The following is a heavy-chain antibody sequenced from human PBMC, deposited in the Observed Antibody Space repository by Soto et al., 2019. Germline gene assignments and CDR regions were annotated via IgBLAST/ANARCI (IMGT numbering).Heavy chain of an antibody. CDR1: GGTFRSYA. CDR2: IIPIFGTA. D-gene: IGHD2-21*02. CDR3: ARSDYCGGDCYAFLDY. Sequence: QVQLVQSGAEVKKPGSSVRVSCKASGGTFRSYAISWVRQAPGQGLEWIGGIIPIFGTANYAQKFQGRLTNIADEFTRTGFNGLSSLRSEDTAVYYCARSDYCGGDCYAFLDYWGQGTLVTVSS. V-gene: IGHV1-69*12. J-gene: IGHJ4*02.